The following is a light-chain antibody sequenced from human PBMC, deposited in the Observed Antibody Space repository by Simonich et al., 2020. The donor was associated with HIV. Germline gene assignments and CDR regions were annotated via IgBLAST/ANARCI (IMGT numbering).Light chain of an antibody. CDR2: DAS. CDR1: QSVGSY. V-gene: IGKV3-11*01. J-gene: IGKJ5*01. CDR3: QQLSNLIT. Sequence: EIVLTQSPATLSLSPGERATLSCRASQSVGSYLAWYQQKPGQAPRLLIYDASKRATCIPARFSGSGSGTDFTLTISSLEPEDIAIYYGQQLSNLITFGQGTRLEMK.